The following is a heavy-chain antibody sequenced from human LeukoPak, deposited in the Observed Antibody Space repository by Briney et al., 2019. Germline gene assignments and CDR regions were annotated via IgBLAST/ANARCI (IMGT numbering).Heavy chain of an antibody. Sequence: VASVKVSCKASGYTFTGYYMHWVRQAPGQGLEWMGWINPNSGGTNYAQKFQGRVTMTRDTSISTAYMELSRLRSDDTAVYYCASTQEEQQLASFDYWGQGTLVTVSS. V-gene: IGHV1-2*02. CDR2: INPNSGGT. CDR1: GYTFTGYY. J-gene: IGHJ4*02. CDR3: ASTQEEQQLASFDY. D-gene: IGHD6-13*01.